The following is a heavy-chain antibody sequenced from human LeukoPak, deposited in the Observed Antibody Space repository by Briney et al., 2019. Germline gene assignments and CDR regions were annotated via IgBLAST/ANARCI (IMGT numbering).Heavy chain of an antibody. CDR1: GYTFTGYY. J-gene: IGHJ4*02. V-gene: IGHV1-2*02. Sequence: ASVKVSCKASGYTFTGYYVHWVRQAPGQGLEWMGWINPNSGGTNYAQKFQGRVTMTRDTSISTAYMELSRLRSDDTAAYYCARDLPYCSSTSCSYYFDYWGQGTLVTVSS. CDR2: INPNSGGT. D-gene: IGHD2-2*01. CDR3: ARDLPYCSSTSCSYYFDY.